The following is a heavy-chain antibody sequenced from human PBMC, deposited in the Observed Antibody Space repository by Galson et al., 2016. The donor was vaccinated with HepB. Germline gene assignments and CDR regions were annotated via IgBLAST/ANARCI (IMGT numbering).Heavy chain of an antibody. V-gene: IGHV3-9*01. CDR1: GFTFQDYT. D-gene: IGHD6-19*01. CDR2: ISWNSGSI. CDR3: AKGRGVAETITGWAWYLDL. J-gene: IGHJ2*01. Sequence: SLRLSCAASGFTFQDYTMHWVRQVLGKGLEWVSGISWNSGSIGYADSVKGRFTISRDNAQNSLHLQMNFLTTEDTALYYCAKGRGVAETITGWAWYLDLWGRGTLVTVSS.